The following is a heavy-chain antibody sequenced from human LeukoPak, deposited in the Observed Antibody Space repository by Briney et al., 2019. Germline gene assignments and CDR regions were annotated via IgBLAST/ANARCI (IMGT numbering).Heavy chain of an antibody. CDR2: ISGSGGST. D-gene: IGHD5-12*01. J-gene: IGHJ4*02. CDR3: AKAYGYSGYDKAHWGD. V-gene: IGHV3-23*01. CDR1: GFTFSSYA. Sequence: PGGSLRLSCAAPGFTFSSYAMSWVRKAPGKGLEWVSAISGSGGSTYYADSVKGRFTISRDNSKNTLYLQMNSLRAEDTAVYYCAKAYGYSGYDKAHWGDWGQGTLVTVSS.